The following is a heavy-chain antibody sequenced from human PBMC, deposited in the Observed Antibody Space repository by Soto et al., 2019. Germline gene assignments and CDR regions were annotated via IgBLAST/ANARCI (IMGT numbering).Heavy chain of an antibody. CDR1: GFRISDYQ. Sequence: GGSLKLSCVASGFRISDYQMTWFRQAAGKGLEWVSRISSTGTYANYADSVKGRFTVSRDNANNSVFLQMDSLRDEDTAVYFCGRIVGVRLNAYWGKGTWVT. J-gene: IGHJ4*01. CDR2: ISSTGTYA. D-gene: IGHD1-26*01. V-gene: IGHV3-11*03. CDR3: GRIVGVRLNAY.